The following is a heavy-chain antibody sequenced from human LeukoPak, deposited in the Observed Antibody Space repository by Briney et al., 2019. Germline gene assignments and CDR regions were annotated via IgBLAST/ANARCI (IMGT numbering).Heavy chain of an antibody. Sequence: SQTPSLTCTLSGYSISSGYYWGWIRQPPGKGLEWIGRIYHSVGTYSNPSLKSRVPISVDTSKNQFSPKLSSVSPPHTPLCYSSRDCTRWLQYVYYWGQGTLVTVSS. J-gene: IGHJ4*02. CDR1: GYSISSGYY. V-gene: IGHV4-38-2*02. CDR3: SRDCTRWLQYVYY. CDR2: IYHSVGT. D-gene: IGHD5-24*01.